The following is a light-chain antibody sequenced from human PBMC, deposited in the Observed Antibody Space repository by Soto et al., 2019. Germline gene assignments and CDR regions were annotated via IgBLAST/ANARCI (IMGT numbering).Light chain of an antibody. CDR3: SAHGGTHPYV. J-gene: IGLJ1*01. CDR2: YVN. Sequence: QSVLTEPPSASGSPGQSVAISCTGTASDIGGYTFVSWYQQNPGKAPKLLIYYVNKRPSGVPDRFSGFKSSNTASLTVSGLQAEDEADYYCSAHGGTHPYVFGTGTKVTVL. CDR1: ASDIGGYTF. V-gene: IGLV2-8*01.